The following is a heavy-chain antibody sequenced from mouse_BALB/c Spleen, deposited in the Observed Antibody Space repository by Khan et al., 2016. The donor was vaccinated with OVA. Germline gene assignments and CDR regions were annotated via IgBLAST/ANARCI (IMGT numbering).Heavy chain of an antibody. J-gene: IGHJ1*01. CDR1: GFAFSGYG. Sequence: EVELVESGGGLVQPGGSLKLSCAASGFAFSGYGMSWVRQTPDKRLELVATINSNGGTSYYPDSVKGRFTISRDNAKNTLHLQMSRLKSEDTAMYYCARVYYRYDEGYWYFDVWGAGTTVTVSS. V-gene: IGHV5-6-3*01. CDR3: ARVYYRYDEGYWYFDV. D-gene: IGHD2-14*01. CDR2: INSNGGTS.